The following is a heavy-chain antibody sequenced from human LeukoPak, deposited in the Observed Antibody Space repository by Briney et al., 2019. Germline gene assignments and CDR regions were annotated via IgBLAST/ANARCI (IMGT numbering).Heavy chain of an antibody. CDR3: ARSYASSWYWNWFDP. D-gene: IGHD6-13*01. J-gene: IGHJ5*02. Sequence: SETLSLTCTVSGGSISSYYWSWIRQPAGKGLEWIGRIYTSGSTNYNPSLKSRVTMSVDTSKNQFSLKLSSVTAADTAVYYCARSYASSWYWNWFDPWGQGTLVTVSS. CDR2: IYTSGST. CDR1: GGSISSYY. V-gene: IGHV4-4*07.